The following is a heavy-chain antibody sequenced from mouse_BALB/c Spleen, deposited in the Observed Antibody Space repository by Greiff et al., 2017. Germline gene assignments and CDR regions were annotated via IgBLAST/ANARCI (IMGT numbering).Heavy chain of an antibody. CDR1: GYTFSSYW. CDR3: ARRGNWFAY. Sequence: VQLQQSGAELMKPGASVKISCKATGYTFSSYWIEWVKQRPGHGLEWIGEILPGSGSTNYNEKFKGKATFTADTSSNTAYMQLSSLTSEDSAVYYCARRGNWFAYGGQGTLVTVSA. CDR2: ILPGSGST. D-gene: IGHD2-1*01. J-gene: IGHJ3*01. V-gene: IGHV1-9*01.